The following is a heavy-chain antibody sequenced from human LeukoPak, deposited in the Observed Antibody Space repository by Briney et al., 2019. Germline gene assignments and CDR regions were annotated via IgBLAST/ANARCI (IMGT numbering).Heavy chain of an antibody. CDR1: GFTFSSYA. CDR3: AREYSSSSDY. CDR2: ISYDGSNK. D-gene: IGHD6-6*01. J-gene: IGHJ4*02. Sequence: GGSLRLSCAASGFTFSSYAMHWVRQAPGKGLEWVAFISYDGSNKYYADSVKGRFTISRDNSKNTLYLQMNSLRAEDTAVYYCAREYSSSSDYWGQGTLVTVSS. V-gene: IGHV3-30-3*01.